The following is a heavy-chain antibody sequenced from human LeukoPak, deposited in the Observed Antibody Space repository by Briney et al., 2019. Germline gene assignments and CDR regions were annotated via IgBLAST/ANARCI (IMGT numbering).Heavy chain of an antibody. CDR3: ARVGPLPYYYYYYGMDV. D-gene: IGHD2-2*01. V-gene: IGHV1-69*04. J-gene: IGHJ6*02. CDR2: IIPILGIA. Sequence: ASVKVSCKASGGTFSSYAISWVRQAPGQGLEWRGRIIPILGIANYAQKFQGRVTITADKSTSTAYMELSSLRSEDTAVYYCARVGPLPYYYYYYGMDVWGQGTTVTVSS. CDR1: GGTFSSYA.